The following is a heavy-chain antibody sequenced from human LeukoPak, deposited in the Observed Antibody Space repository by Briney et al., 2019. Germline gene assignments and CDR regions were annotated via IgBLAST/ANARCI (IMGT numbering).Heavy chain of an antibody. J-gene: IGHJ6*02. CDR2: IKQDGSEK. CDR3: ARDQAVCSSTSCYHYYYFYAMDV. CDR1: GCTFSTYW. D-gene: IGHD2-2*01. V-gene: IGHV3-7*01. Sequence: PGGSLRLSCAASGCTFSTYWMTWVRQAPGKGLEWVANIKQDGSEKYYVDSVKGRFTISRDNAKNSLYLQMNSLRAEDTAVYYCARDQAVCSSTSCYHYYYFYAMDVWGQGTTVTVSS.